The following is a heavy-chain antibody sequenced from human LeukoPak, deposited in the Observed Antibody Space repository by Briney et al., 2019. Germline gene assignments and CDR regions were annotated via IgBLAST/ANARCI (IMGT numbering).Heavy chain of an antibody. J-gene: IGHJ5*02. CDR1: GGSISSNNYY. V-gene: IGHV4-39*07. CDR3: ARGGYYGSGNDFRFDP. D-gene: IGHD3-10*01. CDR2: IYFSGST. Sequence: SETLSLTCTVSGGSISSNNYYWDWIRQPPGKGLEWIGSIYFSGSTYYNPSLKSRVTISVDTSKNQFSLKLSSVTAADTAVYYCARGGYYGSGNDFRFDPWGQGTLVTVSS.